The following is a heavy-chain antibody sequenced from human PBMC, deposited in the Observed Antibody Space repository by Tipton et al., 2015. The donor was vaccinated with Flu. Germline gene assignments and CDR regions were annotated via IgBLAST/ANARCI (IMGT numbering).Heavy chain of an antibody. Sequence: TLSLTCSVSGDSIGSAYYWGWVRQPPGKGMEWIGNIHRTGYTYFNPSLTGRVTISVDTSKNQFSLRLSSVTAADTAVYYCARHTGDSVRGVIDYWGQGTLVTVSS. CDR1: GDSIGSAYY. J-gene: IGHJ4*02. D-gene: IGHD3-10*02. CDR2: IHRTGYT. V-gene: IGHV4-38-2*01. CDR3: ARHTGDSVRGVIDY.